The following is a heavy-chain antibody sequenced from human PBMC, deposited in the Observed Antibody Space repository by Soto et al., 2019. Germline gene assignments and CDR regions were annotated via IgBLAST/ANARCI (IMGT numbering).Heavy chain of an antibody. CDR2: IYSGGNT. CDR1: GFTFSRNY. Sequence: EVQLVESGGQLIQPGGSLRLSCAASGFTFSRNYMSWVRQPPGKGLEWVSTIYSGGNTHYADCVKGRFTISRDNPKNTLYLQMNSPGAEDTAVYYCAKVPFSQMEYVPWYFDLWDRGTLVIVSS. J-gene: IGHJ2*01. CDR3: AKVPFSQMEYVPWYFDL. D-gene: IGHD1-1*01. V-gene: IGHV3-53*01.